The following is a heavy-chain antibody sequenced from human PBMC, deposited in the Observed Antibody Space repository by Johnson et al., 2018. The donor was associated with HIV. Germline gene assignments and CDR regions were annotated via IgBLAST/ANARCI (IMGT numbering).Heavy chain of an antibody. CDR2: IGTAGDT. D-gene: IGHD1-26*01. Sequence: VQLVESGGGLVQPGGSLRLSCAASGFTFSSYDMHWVRQATGKGLEWVSAIGTAGDTYYPGSVKGRFTISRDNAKNSLYLQMNSLRVGDTAVYFCARVKRSGTYYRDAFDIWGQGTMVTVSS. CDR3: ARVKRSGTYYRDAFDI. J-gene: IGHJ3*02. V-gene: IGHV3-13*01. CDR1: GFTFSSYD.